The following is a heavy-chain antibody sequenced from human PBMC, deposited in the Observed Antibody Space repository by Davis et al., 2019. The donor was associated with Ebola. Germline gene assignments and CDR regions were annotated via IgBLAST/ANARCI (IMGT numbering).Heavy chain of an antibody. V-gene: IGHV4-59*01. J-gene: IGHJ5*02. CDR1: HGSFNNFY. Sequence: SETLSLTCTVSHGSFNNFYWSWIRQSPGKGLEWIGHTYYNGRLNYNPSLRNRVTISEDHAKNQISLRLTSVTDEDTAVYYCARGGSRFDPWGQGIRVTVS. CDR3: ARGGSRFDP. D-gene: IGHD3-3*01. CDR2: TYYNGRL.